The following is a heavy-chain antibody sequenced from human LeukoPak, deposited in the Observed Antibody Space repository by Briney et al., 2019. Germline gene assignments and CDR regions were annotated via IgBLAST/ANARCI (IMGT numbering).Heavy chain of an antibody. CDR3: AREGHMVRGVILLYYYYMDV. Sequence: GGSLRLSCAASGFTFSSYSMNWVRQAPGKGLEWVSSISSSSSYIYYADSVKGRFTISRDNAKNSLYLQMNSLRAEDTAVYYCAREGHMVRGVILLYYYYMDVWGKGTTVTVSS. D-gene: IGHD3-10*01. J-gene: IGHJ6*03. CDR1: GFTFSSYS. CDR2: ISSSSSYI. V-gene: IGHV3-21*01.